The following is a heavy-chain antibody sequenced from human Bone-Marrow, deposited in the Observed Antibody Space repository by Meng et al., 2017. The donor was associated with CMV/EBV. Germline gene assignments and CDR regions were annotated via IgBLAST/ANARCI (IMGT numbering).Heavy chain of an antibody. Sequence: GESLKISCAASGFTFSSYGMHWVRQAPGKGLEWVSAISGSGGSTYYADSVKGRFTISRDNSKNTLYLQMNSLRAEDTAVYYCASSPPYCSSTSCYNFAYWYFDLWGRGTLVTVSS. D-gene: IGHD2-2*02. CDR2: ISGSGGST. CDR1: GFTFSSYG. V-gene: IGHV3-23*01. J-gene: IGHJ2*01. CDR3: ASSPPYCSSTSCYNFAYWYFDL.